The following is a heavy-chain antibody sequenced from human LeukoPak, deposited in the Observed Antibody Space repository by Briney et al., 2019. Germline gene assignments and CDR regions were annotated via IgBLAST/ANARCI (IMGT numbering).Heavy chain of an antibody. Sequence: SVTVSCTASGGAFSGYTISWVRQAPGQGLEGRGGSIPIFCTANSAQKFQGRVTITTDESTSTAYMELSSLRSEDTAVYYCAGTGVIGSSSGYYYYYYMDVWGKGTTVTVSS. CDR3: AGTGVIGSSSGYYYYYYMDV. CDR2: SIPIFCTA. V-gene: IGHV1-69*05. CDR1: GGAFSGYT. D-gene: IGHD6-6*01. J-gene: IGHJ6*03.